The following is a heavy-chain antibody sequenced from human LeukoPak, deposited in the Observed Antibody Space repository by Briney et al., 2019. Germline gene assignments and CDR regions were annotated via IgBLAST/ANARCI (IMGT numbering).Heavy chain of an antibody. CDR3: AKLSGATGWFDP. V-gene: IGHV3-9*01. Sequence: PGRSLRLSCAASGFTFDDYAVHWVRQAPGKGLEWVSGISWNSGSIGYADSVKGRFTISRDNAKNSLYLQMNSLRAEDTALYYCAKLSGATGWFDPWGQGTLVTVSS. J-gene: IGHJ5*02. D-gene: IGHD1-26*01. CDR2: ISWNSGSI. CDR1: GFTFDDYA.